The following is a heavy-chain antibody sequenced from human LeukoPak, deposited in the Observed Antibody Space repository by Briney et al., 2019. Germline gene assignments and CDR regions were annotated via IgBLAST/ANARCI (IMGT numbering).Heavy chain of an antibody. Sequence: GSLRLSCAASGFTVSSHDMSWVRQAPGKGLEWVSVIYMGGNTFYADSVKGRFTISRHTSKNTLSLQMNSLRVEDTAVYYCARVGDEVAYTRGYLDYWGQGTLVTVSS. CDR2: IYMGGNT. V-gene: IGHV3-53*04. CDR1: GFTVSSHD. CDR3: ARVGDEVAYTRGYLDY. D-gene: IGHD3-16*01. J-gene: IGHJ4*02.